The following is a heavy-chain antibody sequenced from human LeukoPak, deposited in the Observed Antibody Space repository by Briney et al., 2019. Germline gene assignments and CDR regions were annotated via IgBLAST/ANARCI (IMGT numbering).Heavy chain of an antibody. CDR3: AREGQQLKHFDY. D-gene: IGHD1-1*01. Sequence: GASVKASCKASGNTFIGYWIHWVRQAPGQGLEWMGALNPRGDATIGAQKFQGRVTTTRDTSTSTVYIELSSLRSEDTAVYYCAREGQQLKHFDYWGQGTLVTVSS. V-gene: IGHV1-46*01. CDR2: LNPRGDAT. J-gene: IGHJ4*02. CDR1: GNTFIGYW.